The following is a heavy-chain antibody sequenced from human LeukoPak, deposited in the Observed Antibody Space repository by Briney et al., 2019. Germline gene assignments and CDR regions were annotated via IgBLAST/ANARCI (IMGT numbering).Heavy chain of an antibody. CDR2: IVPMFTTS. V-gene: IGHV1-69*13. CDR3: ARVKESAPVAAAIPYFFDR. CDR1: GGSFTNYA. D-gene: IGHD2-2*01. J-gene: IGHJ4*02. Sequence: SVKVSSTASGGSFTNYAVSWLRQAPGHGLEWVGAIVPMFTTSDYAQKFRDRVTITADESTSTVYMDLRRLTYEDTAISYCARVKESAPVAAAIPYFFDRWGQGTLVTVSS.